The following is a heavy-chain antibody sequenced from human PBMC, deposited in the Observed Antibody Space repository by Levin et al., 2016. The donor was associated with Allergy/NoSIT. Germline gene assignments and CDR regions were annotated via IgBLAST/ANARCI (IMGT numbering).Heavy chain of an antibody. V-gene: IGHV3-20*04. Sequence: GESLKISCAAPGFTFDDYGMSWVRQAPGKGLEWVSGINWNGGSTGYADSVKGRFTISRDNAKNSLYLQMNSLRAEDTALYYCARDAPGVYATPFDIWGQGTMVTVSS. D-gene: IGHD2-8*01. CDR3: ARDAPGVYATPFDI. CDR1: GFTFDDYG. CDR2: INWNGGST. J-gene: IGHJ3*02.